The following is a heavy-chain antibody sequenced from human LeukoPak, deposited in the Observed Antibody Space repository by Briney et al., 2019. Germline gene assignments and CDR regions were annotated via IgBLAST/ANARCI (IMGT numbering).Heavy chain of an antibody. D-gene: IGHD6-6*01. CDR1: GFTFSSYA. V-gene: IGHV3-30-3*01. CDR2: ISYDGSNK. CDR3: ARDSVVVSSSSIGYGMDV. Sequence: GRSLRLSCAASGFTFSSYAMHWVRQAPGKGLEWVAVISYDGSNKYYADSVKGRFTISRDNSKNTLYLQMNSLRAEDTAVYYCARDSVVVSSSSIGYGMDVWGQGTTVTASS. J-gene: IGHJ6*02.